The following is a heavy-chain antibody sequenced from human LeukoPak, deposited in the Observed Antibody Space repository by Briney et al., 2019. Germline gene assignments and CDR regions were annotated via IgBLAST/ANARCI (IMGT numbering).Heavy chain of an antibody. CDR3: ARHSGQYSSSSRPDY. V-gene: IGHV1-69*13. CDR2: IIPIFGTA. CDR1: GGTFSSYT. Sequence: ASVKVSCKASGGTFSSYTINWVRQAPGQGLEWMGGIIPIFGTANYAQKFQGRATITADESTSTAYMELSSLRSEDTAMYYCARHSGQYSSSSRPDYWGQGTLVTVSS. J-gene: IGHJ4*02. D-gene: IGHD6-6*01.